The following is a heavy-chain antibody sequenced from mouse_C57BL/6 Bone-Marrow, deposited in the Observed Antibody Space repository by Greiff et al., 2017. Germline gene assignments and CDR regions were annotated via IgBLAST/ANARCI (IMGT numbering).Heavy chain of an antibody. D-gene: IGHD1-1*01. CDR1: GYTFTSYW. CDR3: ASRGAYYYGSSPYFDY. Sequence: VQLQQPGTELVKPGASVKLSCKASGYTFTSYWMHWVKQRPGQGLEWIGNINPSNGGTNYNEKFKSKATLTVDKSSSTAYMQLSSLTSEDSAVYYCASRGAYYYGSSPYFDYWGQGTTLTVSS. V-gene: IGHV1-53*01. J-gene: IGHJ2*01. CDR2: INPSNGGT.